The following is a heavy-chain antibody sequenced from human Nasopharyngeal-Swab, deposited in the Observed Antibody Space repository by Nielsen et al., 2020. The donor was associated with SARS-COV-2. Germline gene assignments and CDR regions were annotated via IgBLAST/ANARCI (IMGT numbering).Heavy chain of an antibody. D-gene: IGHD1-26*01. J-gene: IGHJ4*02. CDR3: ARTDSGSYAAYFDY. Sequence: GESLKISCVASGFTGSTYAMHWVRQAPGKGPEWVAVISYDGGIKNCADSVKGRFTISRDNSKNTLYLQMDSLRPEDTAVYYCARTDSGSYAAYFDYWGQGTLVTVSS. CDR2: ISYDGGIK. CDR1: GFTGSTYA. V-gene: IGHV3-30-3*01.